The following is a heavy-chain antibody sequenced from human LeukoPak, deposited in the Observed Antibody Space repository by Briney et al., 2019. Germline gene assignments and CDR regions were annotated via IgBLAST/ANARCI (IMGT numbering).Heavy chain of an antibody. CDR2: INPNSGGT. V-gene: IGHV1-2*06. Sequence: ASVKVSCKASGYTFTGFYIHWVRQAPGQGLEWMGRINPNSGGTYFAQKFQGRVTMTRDTSISTAYMELSRLRSDDTAVYYCARVGSEKNVGYCSGGSCRTGWFDPWGQGTLVTVSS. CDR1: GYTFTGFY. CDR3: ARVGSEKNVGYCSGGSCRTGWFDP. D-gene: IGHD2-15*01. J-gene: IGHJ5*02.